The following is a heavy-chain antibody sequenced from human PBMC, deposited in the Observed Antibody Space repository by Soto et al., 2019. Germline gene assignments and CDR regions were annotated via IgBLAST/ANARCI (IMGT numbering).Heavy chain of an antibody. CDR2: IYHSGST. J-gene: IGHJ5*02. CDR1: GGSISSGGYS. CDR3: ARDQLEGNWFDP. D-gene: IGHD1-1*01. V-gene: IGHV4-30-2*01. Sequence: QLQLQESGSGLVRPSQTLSLTCAVSGGSISSGGYSWNWIRQPPGKGLEWIGYIYHSGSTLYNPSPKSRGTQSVDKPKTQSSLTLSSVTAADTAVYYCARDQLEGNWFDPWGQGTLVTVSS.